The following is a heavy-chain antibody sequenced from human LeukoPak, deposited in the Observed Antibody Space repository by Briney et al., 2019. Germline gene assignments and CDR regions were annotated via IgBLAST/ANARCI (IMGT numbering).Heavy chain of an antibody. D-gene: IGHD3-9*01. Sequence: GGSLRLSCAASGFSFSSYAMHWVRQAPGKGLEWVAVISYDGSNKYYADSVKGRFTISRDNSKNTLYLQMNSLRAEDTAVYYGARGGGSYDILTGDYKPHDYWGQGTLVTVSS. J-gene: IGHJ4*02. V-gene: IGHV3-30-3*01. CDR1: GFSFSSYA. CDR3: ARGGGSYDILTGDYKPHDY. CDR2: ISYDGSNK.